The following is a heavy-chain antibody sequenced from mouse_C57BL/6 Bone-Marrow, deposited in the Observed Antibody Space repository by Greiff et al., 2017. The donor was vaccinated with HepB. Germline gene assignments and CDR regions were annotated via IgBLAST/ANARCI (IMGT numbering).Heavy chain of an antibody. CDR3: ARSTTVVAWYFDV. CDR2: ISYDGSN. CDR1: GYSITSGYY. Sequence: VQLQQSGPGLVKPSQSLSLTCSVTGYSITSGYYWNWIRQFPGNKLEWMGYISYDGSNNYNPSLKNRISITRDTSKNQFFLKLNSVTTEDTATYYCARSTTVVAWYFDVWGTGTTVTVSS. J-gene: IGHJ1*03. D-gene: IGHD1-1*01. V-gene: IGHV3-6*01.